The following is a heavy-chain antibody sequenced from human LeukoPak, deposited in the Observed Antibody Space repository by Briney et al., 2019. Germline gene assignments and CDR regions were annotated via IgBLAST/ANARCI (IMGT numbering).Heavy chain of an antibody. Sequence: SGTLSLTCAVSGGSISSSNWWSWVRQPPGKGLEWIGEIYHSGSTNYNPSLKSRVTISVDKSKNQFPLKLSSVTAADTAVYYCARVGNFGPVDTAMAHGPYYYGMDVWGQGITVTVSS. J-gene: IGHJ6*02. CDR1: GGSISSSNW. V-gene: IGHV4-4*02. CDR2: IYHSGST. CDR3: ARVGNFGPVDTAMAHGPYYYGMDV. D-gene: IGHD5-18*01.